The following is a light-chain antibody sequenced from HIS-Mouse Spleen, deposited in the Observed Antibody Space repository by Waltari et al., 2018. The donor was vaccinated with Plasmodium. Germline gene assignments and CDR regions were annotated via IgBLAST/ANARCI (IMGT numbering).Light chain of an antibody. CDR2: DKK. CDR3: GTWDGSRSAGVV. J-gene: IGLJ2*01. CDR1: SLNIGNTY. Sequence: QSVLTQPPPVSPPPGQTVTIPCSGTSLNIGNTYVSWYQPLPGTAPRRLIYDKKKRPAGRPDRFSGDKSGTAAARGISGRQTGDDADDYCGTWDGSRSAGVVFGGGTKLTVL. V-gene: IGLV1-51*01.